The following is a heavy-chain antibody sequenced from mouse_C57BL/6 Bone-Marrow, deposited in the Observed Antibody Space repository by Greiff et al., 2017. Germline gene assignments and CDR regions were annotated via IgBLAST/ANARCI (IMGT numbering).Heavy chain of an antibody. CDR1: GFTFSDFY. Sequence: DVKLVESGGGLVQSGRSLRLSCATSGFTFSDFYMEWVRQAPGKGLEWIAASRNKANDYTTEYSASVKGRFIVSRDTSQSILYLQMNALRAEDTAIYYCARDAEMDGYYWFAYWGQGTLVTVSA. D-gene: IGHD2-3*01. J-gene: IGHJ3*01. V-gene: IGHV7-1*01. CDR2: SRNKANDYTT. CDR3: ARDAEMDGYYWFAY.